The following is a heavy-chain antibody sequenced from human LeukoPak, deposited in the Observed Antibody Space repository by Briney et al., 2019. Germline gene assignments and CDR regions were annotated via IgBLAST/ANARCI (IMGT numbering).Heavy chain of an antibody. J-gene: IGHJ6*02. Sequence: GGSLRLSCFASGFIFGDHAMSWVRQAPGKGLEWVGFIRSIAYGGKTEYAASVEGRFTISRDDSRGIAYLQMNSLKTEDTAFYYCTRGPILLWIHNGMDVWGPGTTVTVSS. CDR3: TRGPILLWIHNGMDV. CDR2: IRSIAYGGKT. V-gene: IGHV3-49*04. CDR1: GFIFGDHA. D-gene: IGHD2/OR15-2a*01.